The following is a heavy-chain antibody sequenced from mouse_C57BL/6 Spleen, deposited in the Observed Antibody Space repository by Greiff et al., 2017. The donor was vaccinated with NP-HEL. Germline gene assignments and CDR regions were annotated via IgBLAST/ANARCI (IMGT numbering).Heavy chain of an antibody. V-gene: IGHV1-52*01. CDR3: ARGNTYYSNYAFAY. CDR1: GYTFTSYW. Sequence: QVQLQQPGAELVRPGSSVKLSCKASGYTFTSYWMHRVKQRPIQGLEWIGNIDPSDSETHYNQKFKDKATLTVDKSSSTAYMQLSSLTSEDSAVYYCARGNTYYSNYAFAYWGQGTLVTVSA. J-gene: IGHJ3*01. D-gene: IGHD2-5*01. CDR2: IDPSDSET.